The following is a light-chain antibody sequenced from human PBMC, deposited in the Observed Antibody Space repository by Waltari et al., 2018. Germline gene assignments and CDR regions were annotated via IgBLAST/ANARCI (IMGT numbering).Light chain of an antibody. J-gene: IGKJ1*01. CDR3: QHYVSLPVT. V-gene: IGKV3-20*01. CDR1: QSVSRA. Sequence: EIFLTQPPGTLSLSPGEIATLSCRASQSVSRALAWYQQNPGQAPRLLIYGATNRATGIPDRFSGSGAGTDFSLIISRLEPEDFAVYYCQHYVSLPVTFGQGTKVEIK. CDR2: GAT.